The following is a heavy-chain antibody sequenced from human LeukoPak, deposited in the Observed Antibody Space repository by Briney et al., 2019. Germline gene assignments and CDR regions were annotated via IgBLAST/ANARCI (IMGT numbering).Heavy chain of an antibody. CDR1: GGSISSSSYY. D-gene: IGHD6-13*01. V-gene: IGHV4-39*01. CDR3: ARFIAAATYYFDY. J-gene: IGHJ4*02. Sequence: SETLSLTCTVSGGSISSSSYYWGWIRQPPGKGLEWIGSIYYSGSTYYNPSLKSRVTISVDTSKNQYSLKLSSVTAADTAVYYCARFIAAATYYFDYWGQGTLVTVSS. CDR2: IYYSGST.